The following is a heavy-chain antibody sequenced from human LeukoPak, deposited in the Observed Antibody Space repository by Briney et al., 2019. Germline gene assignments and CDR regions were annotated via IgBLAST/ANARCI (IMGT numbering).Heavy chain of an antibody. CDR3: ARIPSGALYYYDSSGREHDAFDI. CDR1: GGSISSHY. D-gene: IGHD3-22*01. CDR2: IYYSGST. V-gene: IGHV4-59*11. Sequence: PSETLSLTCTVSGGSISSHYWSWIRQPPGKGLEWIGYIYYSGSTNYNPSLKSRVTISVDTSKNQFSLKLSSVTAADTAVYYCARIPSGALYYYDSSGREHDAFDIWGQGTMVTVSS. J-gene: IGHJ3*02.